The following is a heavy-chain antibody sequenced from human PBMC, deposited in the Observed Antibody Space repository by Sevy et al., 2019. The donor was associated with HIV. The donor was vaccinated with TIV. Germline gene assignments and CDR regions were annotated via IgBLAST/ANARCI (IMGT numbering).Heavy chain of an antibody. CDR2: AHYSGRP. CDR1: GGSVSNHY. CDR3: ATFHNNFHPRFDP. Sequence: SETLSLKCSVSGGSVSNHYWTWIRQSPGKGLEWLGYAHYSGRPEYNPSLKSRLTISLDMSKNQVSLQLDYVTAADTAIYYCATFHNNFHPRFDPWGQGTLVTVSS. D-gene: IGHD4-4*01. V-gene: IGHV4-59*02. J-gene: IGHJ5*02.